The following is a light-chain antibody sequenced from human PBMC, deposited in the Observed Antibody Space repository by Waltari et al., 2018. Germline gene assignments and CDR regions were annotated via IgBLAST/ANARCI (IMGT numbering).Light chain of an antibody. CDR3: QHYLRLPVT. CDR1: QSVTRA. V-gene: IGKV3-20*01. Sequence: EIVLTHSPGTLSLSPGESATLSCRTSQSVTRAVAWYQHKPGQAPRLLIYGASNRATGIPDRFSGSGSGTDFSLTISSLEPEDFAVYYCQHYLRLPVTFGQGTKVEVK. J-gene: IGKJ1*01. CDR2: GAS.